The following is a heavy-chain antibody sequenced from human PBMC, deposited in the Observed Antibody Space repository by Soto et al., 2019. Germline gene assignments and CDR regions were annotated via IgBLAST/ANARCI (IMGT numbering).Heavy chain of an antibody. CDR1: GFTFSSYG. Sequence: ESGGGMVQPGRSLRLSCAASGFTFSSYGMHWVRQAPGKGLEWVAVISYDGNNKYYADSVKGRFTISRDNFKNTLYLQMVSLRAEDTAMYYCAKDHLETTVTTPSYWGQGTLVTVSS. D-gene: IGHD4-17*01. V-gene: IGHV3-30*18. J-gene: IGHJ4*02. CDR2: ISYDGNNK. CDR3: AKDHLETTVTTPSY.